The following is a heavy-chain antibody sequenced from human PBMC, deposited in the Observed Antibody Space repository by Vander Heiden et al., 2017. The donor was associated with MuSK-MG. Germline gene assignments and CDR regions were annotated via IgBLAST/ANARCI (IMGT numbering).Heavy chain of an antibody. D-gene: IGHD6-19*01. Sequence: QVQLQESGPGLVKPSETLSLTCTVPGGSITSYYWNWIRQPPGKGLEWIGYIYYSGGTNYNPSLKSRVTMSLDTSENQFSLRLSSVTAADTAVYYCARRRKLAGIRPGDAFDMWGQGTMVTVSS. CDR1: GGSITSYY. CDR2: IYYSGGT. J-gene: IGHJ3*02. V-gene: IGHV4-59*01. CDR3: ARRRKLAGIRPGDAFDM.